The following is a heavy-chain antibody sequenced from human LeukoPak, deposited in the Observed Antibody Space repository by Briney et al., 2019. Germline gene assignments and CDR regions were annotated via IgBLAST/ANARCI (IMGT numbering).Heavy chain of an antibody. Sequence: GGSLRLSCASSGLNVSRNYMSWVRQAPGKGPQWVSVIYAVYSGATIHYADSVKGRFTISRDNSKNTLFLQMDSLRAEDTAVYYCATVADFGDYYFDYWGQGTLVTVSS. J-gene: IGHJ4*02. CDR1: GLNVSRNY. V-gene: IGHV3-53*01. CDR3: ATVADFGDYYFDY. D-gene: IGHD4-17*01. CDR2: IYAVYSGATI.